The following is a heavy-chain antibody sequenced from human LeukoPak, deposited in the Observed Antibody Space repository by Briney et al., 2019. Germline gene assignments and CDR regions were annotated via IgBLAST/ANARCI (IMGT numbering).Heavy chain of an antibody. Sequence: SETLSLTCAVYGGSFSGYYWSWIRQPPGKGLEWIGEINHSGSTNYNPSLKSRVTISVDTSKNQFSLKLSSVAAADTAVYYCARAEGKYYYDSSGPRNYYYYMDVWGKGTTVTVSS. D-gene: IGHD3-22*01. J-gene: IGHJ6*03. CDR1: GGSFSGYY. CDR2: INHSGST. CDR3: ARAEGKYYYDSSGPRNYYYYMDV. V-gene: IGHV4-34*01.